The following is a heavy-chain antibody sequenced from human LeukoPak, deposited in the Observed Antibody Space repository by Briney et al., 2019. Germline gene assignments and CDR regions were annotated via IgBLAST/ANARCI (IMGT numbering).Heavy chain of an antibody. J-gene: IGHJ1*01. V-gene: IGHV4-38-2*01. Sequence: SETLSLTCAVSGYSISSGYYWGWIRPPPGKGLEGIGSIYHSGSTYYNPSLKSRVTISVDTSKNQFSLKLSSVTAADTAVYYCARQPDARPGYFQHWGQGTLVTVSS. D-gene: IGHD1-14*01. CDR2: IYHSGST. CDR3: ARQPDARPGYFQH. CDR1: GYSISSGYY.